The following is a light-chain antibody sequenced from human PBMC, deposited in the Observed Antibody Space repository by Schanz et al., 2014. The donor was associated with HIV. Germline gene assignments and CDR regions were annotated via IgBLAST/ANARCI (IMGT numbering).Light chain of an antibody. CDR2: EVT. CDR3: SSYAGDSKLI. Sequence: QSALTQPASVSGSPGQSITISCTGTRNDVGTYNLVSWYQQHPGKAPQLMIYEVTKRPSGVSDRFSGSKSDNTASLTVSGLQAEDEADYYCSSYAGDSKLIFGGGTKLTVL. V-gene: IGLV2-14*02. J-gene: IGLJ2*01. CDR1: RNDVGTYNL.